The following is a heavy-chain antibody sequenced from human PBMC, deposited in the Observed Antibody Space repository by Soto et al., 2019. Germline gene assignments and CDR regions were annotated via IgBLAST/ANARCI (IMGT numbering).Heavy chain of an antibody. D-gene: IGHD2-15*01. CDR3: ARSEYSPCKFTYSFDY. V-gene: IGHV1-8*01. CDR2: MNPNSGNT. CDR1: GYTFTSYD. Sequence: QVQLVQSGAEVKKPGASVKVSCKASGYTFTSYDITWVRQATGQGLEWMGWMNPNSGNTGYAQKFKGRGTMPRNTSISTAYMELSSLRSEDTAVYFCARSEYSPCKFTYSFDYWAQGTLVTVSS. J-gene: IGHJ4*02.